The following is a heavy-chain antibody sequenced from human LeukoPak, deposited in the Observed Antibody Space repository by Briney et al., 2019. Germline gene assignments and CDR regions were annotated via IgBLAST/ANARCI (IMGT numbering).Heavy chain of an antibody. V-gene: IGHV4-38-2*01. CDR3: ARLGRYCSGSTCYPTNFGN. Sequence: PSETLSLTCVVSGYSISSGYYWGWIRQPPGKGLEWIGSISHSADTYYNPSLRIRVTISEDTSKNQFSLNLSSVTAADTAVYYCARLGRYCSGSTCYPTNFGNWGQGTLVTVSS. J-gene: IGHJ4*02. CDR1: GYSISSGYY. D-gene: IGHD2-15*01. CDR2: ISHSADT.